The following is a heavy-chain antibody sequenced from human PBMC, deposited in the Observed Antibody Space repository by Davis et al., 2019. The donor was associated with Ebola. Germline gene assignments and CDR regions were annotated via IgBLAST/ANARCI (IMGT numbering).Heavy chain of an antibody. CDR2: INPYSGGT. J-gene: IGHJ4*02. V-gene: IGHV1-2*06. CDR1: GYTFTSYY. Sequence: AASVKVSCKASGYTFTSYYIHWVRQAPGQGLEWMGRINPYSGGTNYAQKFQGRVTMTRDTSISTAYMELSSLRAEDTAVYYCAREGELWITFPDYWGQGILVTVTS. CDR3: AREGELWITFPDY. D-gene: IGHD3-16*01.